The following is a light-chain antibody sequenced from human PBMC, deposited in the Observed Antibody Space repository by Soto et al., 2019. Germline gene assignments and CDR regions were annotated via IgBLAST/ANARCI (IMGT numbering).Light chain of an antibody. CDR2: DVS. J-gene: IGLJ1*01. CDR3: SSYTTSITHV. Sequence: QSALTQPASVSGSPGQSITISCTGSSSDVGAFDYVCWHQQHPGKAPKILIFDVSSRPSGVSSRFSASKSGNTASLTISGLQAEDEADYYCSSYTTSITHVFGTGTKVTVL. CDR1: SSDVGAFDY. V-gene: IGLV2-14*03.